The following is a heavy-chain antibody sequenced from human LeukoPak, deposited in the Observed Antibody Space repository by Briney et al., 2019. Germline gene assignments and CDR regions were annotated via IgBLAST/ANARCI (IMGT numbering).Heavy chain of an antibody. CDR2: IYYSGST. D-gene: IGHD3-3*01. V-gene: IGHV4-59*12. CDR3: ARDIVTVGDFWSGYLRYYYMDV. J-gene: IGHJ6*03. Sequence: SETLSLTCTVSGGSISSYYWSWIRQPPGKGLEWIGYIYYSGSTNYNPSLKSRVTISVDTSKNQFSLKLSSVTAADTAVYYCARDIVTVGDFWSGYLRYYYMDVWGKGTTVTVSS. CDR1: GGSISSYY.